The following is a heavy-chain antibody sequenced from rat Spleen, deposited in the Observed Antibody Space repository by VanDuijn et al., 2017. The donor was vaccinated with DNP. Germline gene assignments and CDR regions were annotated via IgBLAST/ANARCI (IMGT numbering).Heavy chain of an antibody. CDR1: GFNFNDYW. CDR3: ARAGYYGFMTY. Sequence: EVKLVESGGGLVQPGRSLKLSCAASGFNFNDYWMGWVRQAPGKGLEWIGEINKDSRTINYTPSLKDKFTISRDNAQNTLYLQMSKLGSEDTAFYYCARAGYYGFMTYWGQGTLVTVSS. D-gene: IGHD1-6*01. J-gene: IGHJ3*01. V-gene: IGHV4-2*01. CDR2: INKDSRTI.